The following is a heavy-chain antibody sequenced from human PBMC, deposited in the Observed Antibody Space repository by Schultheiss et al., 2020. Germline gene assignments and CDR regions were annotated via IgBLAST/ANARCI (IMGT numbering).Heavy chain of an antibody. CDR3: ARAGFSYGTGYYFDF. D-gene: IGHD5-18*01. CDR2: IYYSGST. CDR1: GGSISSYY. J-gene: IGHJ4*02. V-gene: IGHV4-59*01. Sequence: SETLSLTCTVSGGSISSYYWSWIRQPPGKGLEWIGYIYYSGSTNYNPSLKSRVTISVDTSKSQFSLYLSSVTAADTAMYYCARAGFSYGTGYYFDFWGQGTLVTVSS.